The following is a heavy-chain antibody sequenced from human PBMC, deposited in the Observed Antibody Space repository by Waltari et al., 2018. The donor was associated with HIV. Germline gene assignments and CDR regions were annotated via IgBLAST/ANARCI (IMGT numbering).Heavy chain of an antibody. Sequence: VQSTTDVRRPGASVRVSCRIPGLKFATTAIKWGRQATGKGLEWMGCINPKTGDTHSLEKYWDRLTLTRNISTATAYLDLANLTRDDTATYYCTMGLALRIAAPGADVWGQGTSVIVFS. V-gene: IGHV1-8*01. J-gene: IGHJ4*02. CDR3: TMGLALRIAAPGADV. CDR2: INPKTGDT. CDR1: GLKFATTA. D-gene: IGHD4-17*01.